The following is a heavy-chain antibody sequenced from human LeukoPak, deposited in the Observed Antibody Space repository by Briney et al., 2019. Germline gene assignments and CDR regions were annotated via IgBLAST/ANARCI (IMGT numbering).Heavy chain of an antibody. V-gene: IGHV1-18*01. Sequence: ASVKVSCKASGYTFTSYGISWVRQAPGQGLEWMGWISAYNGNTNYAQKLQGRVTMTTDTSTSTAYMELRSLRSDDTAVYYCARDLHQIIAAAGKAERYNWFDPWGQGTLVTVSS. D-gene: IGHD6-13*01. CDR1: GYTFTSYG. CDR2: ISAYNGNT. CDR3: ARDLHQIIAAAGKAERYNWFDP. J-gene: IGHJ5*02.